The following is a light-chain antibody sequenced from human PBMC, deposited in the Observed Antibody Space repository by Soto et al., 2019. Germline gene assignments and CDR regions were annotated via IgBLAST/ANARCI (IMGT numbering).Light chain of an antibody. V-gene: IGKV3-20*01. CDR2: GAS. CDR1: QSVSSNY. CDR3: QQLNSYPLT. Sequence: EIVLTQSPGTLSLSPGERASLSCRASQSVSSNYLAWYQQKPGQAPRLLIYGASSRATGIPDRFSGSGSGTDFTLTISSLQPEDFATYYCQQLNSYPLTFGGGTKVDIK. J-gene: IGKJ4*01.